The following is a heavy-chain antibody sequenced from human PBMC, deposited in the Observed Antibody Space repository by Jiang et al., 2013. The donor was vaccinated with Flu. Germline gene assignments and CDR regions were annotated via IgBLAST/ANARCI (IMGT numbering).Heavy chain of an antibody. V-gene: IGHV7-4-1*02. Sequence: VQSGSELKKPGAAVNISCKASGYTFTAYAMNWVRQAPGQGLEWMGWINTNTGNPTYAQGFTGRFVFSLDTSVSTAYLQISSLKAEDTAVYYCARGPYGSGSYYSNYYYYGMDVWGQGTTVTVSS. CDR2: INTNTGNP. D-gene: IGHD3-10*01. CDR3: ARGPYGSGSYYSNYYYYGMDV. J-gene: IGHJ6*02. CDR1: GYTFTAYA.